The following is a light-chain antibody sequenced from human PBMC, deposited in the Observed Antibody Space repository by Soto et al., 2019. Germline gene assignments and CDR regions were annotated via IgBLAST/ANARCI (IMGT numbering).Light chain of an antibody. CDR2: YDS. V-gene: IGLV3-21*04. CDR3: QVWDSSSALVV. CDR1: NIGSKS. Sequence: SYELTQPPSVSVAPGKTARITCGGNNIGSKSVHWYQQKPGQAPVLVIYYDSDRPSGIPERFSGSNSGNTATLTISRVEAGDEAEYYCQVWDSSSALVVFGGGTKLTVL. J-gene: IGLJ3*02.